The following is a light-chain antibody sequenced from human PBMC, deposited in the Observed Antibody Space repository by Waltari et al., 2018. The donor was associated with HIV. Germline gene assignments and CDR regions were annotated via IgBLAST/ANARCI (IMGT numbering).Light chain of an antibody. CDR3: GAWENSLSAWV. CDR2: DNK. J-gene: IGLJ3*02. CDR1: SSNIGNTY. V-gene: IGLV1-51*01. Sequence: QSVLTQPPSVSAAPGQKVTISCSGSSSNIGNTYVSWYQQLPRTAPKLLIYDNKKRPSGMPDRFSRAKSGTSATLGITGLQTGDEADYYCGAWENSLSAWVLGGGTQLTVL.